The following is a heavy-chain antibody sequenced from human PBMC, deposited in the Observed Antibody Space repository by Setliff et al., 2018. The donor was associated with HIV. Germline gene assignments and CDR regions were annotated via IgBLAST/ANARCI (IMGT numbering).Heavy chain of an antibody. CDR2: IWYDGSNK. V-gene: IGHV3-33*06. Sequence: PGESLKISCAASGFTFSSYGMHWVRQTPGKGLEWVAVIWYDGSNKYYADSVKGRFTISRDNSKNTLYLQMNSLRAEDTAVYYCAKERMVYAIWSALDPWGQGTLVTVS. J-gene: IGHJ5*02. D-gene: IGHD2-8*01. CDR1: GFTFSSYG. CDR3: AKERMVYAIWSALDP.